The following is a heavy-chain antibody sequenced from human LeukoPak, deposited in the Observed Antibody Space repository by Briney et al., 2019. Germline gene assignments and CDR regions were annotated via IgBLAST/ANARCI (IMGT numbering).Heavy chain of an antibody. D-gene: IGHD3-16*01. CDR1: GYIFSTHW. CDR2: IYPGDSDT. CDR3: ARVMHIPTGTTYLDP. Sequence: GESLKISCKVSGYIFSTHWIGWVRQMLGKGLEWMGIIYPGDSDTKYGPSFQGQVTISADKSINTAYLQWSSLRASDTAIYYCARVMHIPTGTTYLDPWGQGTLVSVSS. V-gene: IGHV5-51*01. J-gene: IGHJ5*02.